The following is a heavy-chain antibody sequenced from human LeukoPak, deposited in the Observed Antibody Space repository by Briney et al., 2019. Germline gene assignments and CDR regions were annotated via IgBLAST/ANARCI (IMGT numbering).Heavy chain of an antibody. CDR3: ATGGYVEMATKD. J-gene: IGHJ4*02. D-gene: IGHD5-24*01. Sequence: PSETLSLTCTVSGDSISRNNYYWGWLRQPPGKGLEWIGSISSSGSTYFNPSLKSRVTLSVDTSKNQFSLKLSSVTDADTAVYYCATGGYVEMATKDWGQGTLVTVSS. CDR2: ISSSGST. CDR1: GDSISRNNYY. V-gene: IGHV4-39*01.